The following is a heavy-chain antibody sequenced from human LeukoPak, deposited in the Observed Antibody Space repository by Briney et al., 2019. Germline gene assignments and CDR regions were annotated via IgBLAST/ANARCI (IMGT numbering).Heavy chain of an antibody. V-gene: IGHV1-69*04. J-gene: IGHJ3*02. CDR1: GGTFSSYA. CDR3: ARLSSSYASDI. Sequence: ASVKVSCKASGGTFSSYAISWVRQAPGQGLEWMGRIIPILGIANYAQKFQGRVTITADKSTSTAYMELRSLRSDDTAVYYCARLSSSYASDIWGQGTMVTVSS. D-gene: IGHD6-6*01. CDR2: IIPILGIA.